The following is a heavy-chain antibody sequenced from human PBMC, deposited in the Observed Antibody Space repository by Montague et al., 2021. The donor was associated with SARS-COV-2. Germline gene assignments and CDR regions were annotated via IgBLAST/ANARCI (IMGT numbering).Heavy chain of an antibody. J-gene: IGHJ2*01. CDR3: ARVLGGYCSGGSCYRGWYFDL. CDR1: GGSISSGGYY. Sequence: TLSLTCTVSGGSISSGGYYWSWIRQHPGKGLEWIGYIYYSGSTYYNPSLKSRVTISVDTSKNQFSLKLSSVTAADTAVYYCARVLGGYCSGGSCYRGWYFDLRGRGHLGPGPS. CDR2: IYYSGST. D-gene: IGHD2-15*01. V-gene: IGHV4-31*03.